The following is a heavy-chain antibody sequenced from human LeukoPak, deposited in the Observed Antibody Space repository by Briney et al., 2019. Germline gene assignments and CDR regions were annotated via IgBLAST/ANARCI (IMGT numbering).Heavy chain of an antibody. CDR2: IYYSGST. D-gene: IGHD3-3*01. Sequence: SETLSLTCTVSGDSISSYYWNWIRQPPGKGLEWIGFIYYSGSTNYNPSLKSRVTISVDTSKNQFSLKLSSVTAADTAVYYCARLPARYYDFWSGQIDPWGQGTLVTVSS. CDR3: ARLPARYYDFWSGQIDP. J-gene: IGHJ5*02. V-gene: IGHV4-59*12. CDR1: GDSISSYY.